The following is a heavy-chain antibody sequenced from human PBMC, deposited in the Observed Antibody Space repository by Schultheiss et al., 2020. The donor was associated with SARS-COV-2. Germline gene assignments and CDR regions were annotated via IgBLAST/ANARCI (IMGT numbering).Heavy chain of an antibody. CDR3: ASSYDFWSGSDY. CDR2: INHSGST. D-gene: IGHD3-3*01. V-gene: IGHV4-39*07. J-gene: IGHJ4*02. CDR1: GGSISSGSYY. Sequence: SETLSLTCTVSGGSISSGSYYWSWIRQPPGKGLEWIGEINHSGSTRYDPSLKSRAGISVDTSKNQISLKLSSVTAADTAVYYCASSYDFWSGSDYWGQGTLVTVSS.